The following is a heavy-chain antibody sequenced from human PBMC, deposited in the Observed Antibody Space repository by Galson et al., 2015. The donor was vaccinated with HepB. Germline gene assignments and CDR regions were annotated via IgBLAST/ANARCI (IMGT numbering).Heavy chain of an antibody. J-gene: IGHJ5*02. D-gene: IGHD2-15*01. CDR3: ATGGGYCSGGSCQNWFDP. CDR1: GYTLTELS. CDR2: FDPEDGET. Sequence: SVKVSCKVSGYTLTELSMHWVRQAPGKGLEWMGGFDPEDGETIYAQKFQGRVTMTEDTSTDTAYMELSSLRSEDTAVYYCATGGGYCSGGSCQNWFDPWGLGTLVTVSS. V-gene: IGHV1-24*01.